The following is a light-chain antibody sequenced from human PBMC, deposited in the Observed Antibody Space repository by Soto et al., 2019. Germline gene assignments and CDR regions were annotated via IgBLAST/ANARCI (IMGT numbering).Light chain of an antibody. CDR3: HKYGPSPLT. V-gene: IGKV3-20*01. Sequence: EIVLTQSPGTLSLSPGARATLSCRASQSVASSFIAWFQQKPCQPPRLHIYTSSSRAPGIPDRFTASGSGTDFTLTLSRRKTDDFAVYYCHKYGPSPLTFGGGTKVEI. CDR1: QSVASSF. J-gene: IGKJ4*01. CDR2: TSS.